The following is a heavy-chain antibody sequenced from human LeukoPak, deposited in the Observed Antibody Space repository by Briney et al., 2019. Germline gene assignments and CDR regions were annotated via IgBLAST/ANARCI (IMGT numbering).Heavy chain of an antibody. J-gene: IGHJ5*02. Sequence: SETLSLTCTVSGGSISSYYWSWIRQPPGKGLEWIGYIYYSGSTNYNPSLKSRVTISVDTSKNQFSLKLSSVTAADTAVYYCARESVGAKAGLFDPWGQGTLVTVSS. CDR2: IYYSGST. D-gene: IGHD1-26*01. V-gene: IGHV4-59*12. CDR3: ARESVGAKAGLFDP. CDR1: GGSISSYY.